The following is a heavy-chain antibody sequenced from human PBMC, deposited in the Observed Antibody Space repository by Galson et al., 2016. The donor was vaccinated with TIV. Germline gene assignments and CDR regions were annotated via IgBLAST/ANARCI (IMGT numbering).Heavy chain of an antibody. Sequence: SETLSLTCAVSGASISNSNWWSWVRQTPEKGLEWIGEIYHNGATNYLPSLKSRVAISLDTSKNQFSLKLTSVTAADTAVYYCARCGVSSSIDYWGQGTLVTVSS. CDR2: IYHNGAT. J-gene: IGHJ4*02. V-gene: IGHV4-4*02. D-gene: IGHD6-6*01. CDR1: GASISNSNW. CDR3: ARCGVSSSIDY.